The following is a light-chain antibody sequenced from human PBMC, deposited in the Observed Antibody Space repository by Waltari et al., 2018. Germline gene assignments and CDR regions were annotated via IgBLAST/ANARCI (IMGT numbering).Light chain of an antibody. CDR3: QQYSSSPWT. CDR2: DVS. V-gene: IGKV3D-20*01. J-gene: IGKJ1*01. CDR1: ESISYIV. Sequence: EVVLTQSPGTLSLSPGESVTLSCGASESISYIVGWYQQRPGLPPGLHVFDVSKRVTGIPDRFSGRGSGSDFTLTVNRLEPEDFAVYYCQQYSSSPWTFGQGTKLE.